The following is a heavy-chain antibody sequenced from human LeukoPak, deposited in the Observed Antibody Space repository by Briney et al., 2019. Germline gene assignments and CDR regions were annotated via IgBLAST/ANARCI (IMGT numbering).Heavy chain of an antibody. J-gene: IGHJ4*02. V-gene: IGHV4-39*07. CDR3: GGVLWFGELLSPYYFDY. Sequence: PSETLSLTCTVSGGSISSSSYYWGWIRQPPGKGLEWIGSIYYSGSTYYNPSLKSRVTISVDTSKNQFSLKLSSVTAADTAVYYCGGVLWFGELLSPYYFDYWGQGTLVTVSS. CDR1: GGSISSSSYY. CDR2: IYYSGST. D-gene: IGHD3-10*01.